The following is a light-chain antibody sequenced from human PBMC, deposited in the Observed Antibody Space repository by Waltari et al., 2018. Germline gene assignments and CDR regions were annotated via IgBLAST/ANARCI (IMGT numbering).Light chain of an antibody. CDR1: QSVTSNS. J-gene: IGKJ2*01. CDR2: GAS. CDR3: QQYGTSPYT. V-gene: IGKV3-20*01. Sequence: EIVLTQSPGTLSLSPGERATLPCRASQSVTSNSLGWYQRKPGQAPRLLIYGASSRATGIGDRFSGSGSGTDFILTISRLESEDFAVYYCQQYGTSPYTFGQGTKLEIK.